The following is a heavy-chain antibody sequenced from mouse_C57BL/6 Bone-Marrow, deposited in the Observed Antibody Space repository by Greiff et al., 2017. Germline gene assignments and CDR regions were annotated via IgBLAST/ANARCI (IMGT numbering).Heavy chain of an antibody. CDR2: INPSSGYT. CDR3: ANNGDSYYFDY. Sequence: QVHVKQSGAELAKPGASVKLSCKASGYTFTSYWMHWVKQRPGQGLEWIGYINPSSGYTKYNQKFKDKATLTADKSSSTAYMQLSSLTYEDSAVYYCANNGDSYYFDYWGQGTTLTVSS. D-gene: IGHD4-1*01. J-gene: IGHJ2*01. V-gene: IGHV1-7*01. CDR1: GYTFTSYW.